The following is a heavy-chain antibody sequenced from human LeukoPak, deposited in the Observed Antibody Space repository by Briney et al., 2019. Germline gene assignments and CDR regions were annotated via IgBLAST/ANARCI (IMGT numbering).Heavy chain of an antibody. V-gene: IGHV3-30*03. CDR2: TSYDGNEK. J-gene: IGHJ4*02. Sequence: GGSLRLSCAAPGFTFSSFGMHWVRQAPGKGLEWVTVTSYDGNEKYYADSVKGRFTISRDNSKNTVYLQMNSLRAEDTAVYYCATGGTRAATGRMGFWGQGTLVTVSS. CDR3: ATGGTRAATGRMGF. CDR1: GFTFSSFG. D-gene: IGHD6-25*01.